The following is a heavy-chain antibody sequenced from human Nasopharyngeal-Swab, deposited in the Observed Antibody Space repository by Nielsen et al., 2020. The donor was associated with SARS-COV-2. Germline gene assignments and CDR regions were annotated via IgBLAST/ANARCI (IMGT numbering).Heavy chain of an antibody. CDR1: GFTFSSYG. J-gene: IGHJ3*02. CDR3: AREGAAPNDAFDI. CDR2: LSYDEYSK. Sequence: GGSLRLSCAASGFTFSSYGMHWVRQAPGKGLEWVATLSYDEYSKYYADSVKGRFTISTDNSKSTLYLQMNSLRPEDTALYFCAREGAAPNDAFDIWGQGTMVTVSS. D-gene: IGHD3-16*01. V-gene: IGHV3-30*19.